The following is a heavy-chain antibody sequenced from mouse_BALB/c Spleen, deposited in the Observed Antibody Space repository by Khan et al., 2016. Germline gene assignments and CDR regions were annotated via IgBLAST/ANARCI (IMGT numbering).Heavy chain of an antibody. CDR1: GYTFPTFY. D-gene: IGHD2-4*01. CDR3: ARGYYEGDCDV. Sequence: QVQLQQSGPELVKPGASVRISCKASGYTFPTFYIHWLKQRPGQGLEWIGWIYPGTVNTPYNEKFQDKATLTADKSSSTAYMQLSSLTSEDSAVYFCARGYYEGDCDVWGAGTTVTVSS. CDR2: IYPGTVNT. J-gene: IGHJ1*01. V-gene: IGHV1S56*01.